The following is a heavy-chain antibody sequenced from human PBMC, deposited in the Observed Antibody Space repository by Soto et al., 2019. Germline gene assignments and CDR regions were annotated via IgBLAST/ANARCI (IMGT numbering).Heavy chain of an antibody. CDR3: ARGRYGDY. J-gene: IGHJ4*02. Sequence: QVHLVQSGAEVKKPGASVKVSCKASGYTFTSYGITWVRQAPGQGLEWWGWISAHNGNTDYAQKLQGRVIGTRDTSTSTAYMERRSLRSDDTAVYYCARGRYGDYWGQGALVTVSS. V-gene: IGHV1-18*01. D-gene: IGHD1-1*01. CDR2: ISAHNGNT. CDR1: GYTFTSYG.